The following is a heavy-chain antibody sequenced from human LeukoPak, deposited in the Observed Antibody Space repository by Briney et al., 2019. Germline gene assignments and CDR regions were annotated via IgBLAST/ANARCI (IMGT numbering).Heavy chain of an antibody. D-gene: IGHD1/OR15-1a*01. V-gene: IGHV1-46*01. CDR2: INPSGGST. CDR3: AREDQSNTRSYFDY. J-gene: IGHJ4*02. CDR1: GYTFTSYY. Sequence: GASVKVSCKASGYTFTSYYMHWVRPAPGQGLEWMGIINPSGGSTNYAQKFQGRVTMTRDTSTSTFYMELSSLRSEDTAVYYCAREDQSNTRSYFDYWGQGTLVTVSS.